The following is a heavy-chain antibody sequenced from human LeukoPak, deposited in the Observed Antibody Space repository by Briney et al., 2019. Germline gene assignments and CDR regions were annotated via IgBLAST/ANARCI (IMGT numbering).Heavy chain of an antibody. J-gene: IGHJ5*02. V-gene: IGHV5-51*01. CDR3: ARGNYYDSSGYYYSFFRQVWFDP. CDR2: IYPGDSDI. CDR1: GYSFSNYW. Sequence: GESLKISCQGSGYSFSNYWIGWVRQMPGKGLEWMGIIYPGDSDIRYSPSFQGQVTFSADKSISTAYLQWSSLKASDTAMYYCARGNYYDSSGYYYSFFRQVWFDPWGQGTLVTVSS. D-gene: IGHD3-22*01.